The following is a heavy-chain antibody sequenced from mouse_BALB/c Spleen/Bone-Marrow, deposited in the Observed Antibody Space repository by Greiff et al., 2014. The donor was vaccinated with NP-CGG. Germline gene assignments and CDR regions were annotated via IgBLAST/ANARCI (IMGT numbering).Heavy chain of an antibody. CDR1: GFDFSRYW. CDR3: ARNGCYGWIAY. Sequence: EVKVEESGGGLVQPGGSLKLSCAASGFDFSRYWMTWVRQAPGKGLEWIGEINPDSGTINYTPSLKDKFIISRNNAKNTLYLQMSKVRSEDTALYYCARNGCYGWIAYWGQGTLVTVSA. J-gene: IGHJ3*01. CDR2: INPDSGTI. D-gene: IGHD2-3*01. V-gene: IGHV4-1*02.